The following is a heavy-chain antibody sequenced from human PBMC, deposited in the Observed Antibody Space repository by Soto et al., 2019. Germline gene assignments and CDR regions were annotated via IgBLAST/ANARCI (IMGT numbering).Heavy chain of an antibody. CDR2: ISISGSTI. J-gene: IGHJ4*02. D-gene: IGHD3-22*01. CDR1: GFTFSDYY. V-gene: IGHV3-11*01. Sequence: PGGSLRLSCAASGFTFSDYYMSWIRQAPGKGLEWVSYISISGSTIYYADSVKGRFTISRDNAKNSLYLQMNSLRAEDTALYYCAKDQGYYDSSGPFDYWGQGTLVTVSS. CDR3: AKDQGYYDSSGPFDY.